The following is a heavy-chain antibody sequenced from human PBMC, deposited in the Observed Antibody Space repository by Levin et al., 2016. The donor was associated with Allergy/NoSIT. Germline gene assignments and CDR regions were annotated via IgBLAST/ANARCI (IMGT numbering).Heavy chain of an antibody. CDR1: GFTFSSYA. J-gene: IGHJ6*02. Sequence: GESLKISCAASGFTFSSYAMHWVRQAPGKGLEWVAVISYDGSNKYYADSVKGRFTISRGNSKNTLYLQMNSLRAEDTAVYYCARTPAQKRPRWGGMDVWGQGTTVTVSS. CDR3: ARTPAQKRPRWGGMDV. V-gene: IGHV3-30-3*01. D-gene: IGHD1-26*01. CDR2: ISYDGSNK.